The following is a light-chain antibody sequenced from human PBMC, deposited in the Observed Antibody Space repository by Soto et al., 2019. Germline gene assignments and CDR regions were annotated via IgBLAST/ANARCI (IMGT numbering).Light chain of an antibody. CDR2: DAS. CDR3: QQRSNWPPLT. Sequence: EIVLTQSQATLSLSPGERATLSCRASQSVGFYLDWYQQKPGQAPSLLIYDASNRATGVPARFSGSGSGTDFTLPISTRQPEDFAVYYCQQRSNWPPLTFGQGTKVEIK. V-gene: IGKV3-11*01. CDR1: QSVGFY. J-gene: IGKJ1*01.